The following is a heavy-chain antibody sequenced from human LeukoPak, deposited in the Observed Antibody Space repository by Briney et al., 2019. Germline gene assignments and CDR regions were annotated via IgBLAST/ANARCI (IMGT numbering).Heavy chain of an antibody. V-gene: IGHV1-69*05. D-gene: IGHD1-1*01. CDR2: IIPIFGTA. Sequence: ASVKVSCKASGGTFSSYAISWVRQAPGQGLEWMGGIIPIFGTANYARKFQGRVTITTDESTSTAYMELSSLRSEDTAVYYCARDATGTPASYWGQGTLVTVSS. J-gene: IGHJ4*02. CDR1: GGTFSSYA. CDR3: ARDATGTPASY.